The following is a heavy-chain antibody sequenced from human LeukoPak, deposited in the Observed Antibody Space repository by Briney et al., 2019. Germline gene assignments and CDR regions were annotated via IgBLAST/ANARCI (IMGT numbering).Heavy chain of an antibody. Sequence: GGSLRLSCAASGFSFGTYSMNWVRQAPGEGPEWISYISGGGGTTYYADSVKGRFTISRDNSKNTLYLQMNSLRAEDTAVYYCARSDYYGSGSSQNWFDPWGQGTLVTVSS. D-gene: IGHD3-10*01. CDR1: GFSFGTYS. J-gene: IGHJ5*02. CDR2: ISGGGGTT. V-gene: IGHV3-48*01. CDR3: ARSDYYGSGSSQNWFDP.